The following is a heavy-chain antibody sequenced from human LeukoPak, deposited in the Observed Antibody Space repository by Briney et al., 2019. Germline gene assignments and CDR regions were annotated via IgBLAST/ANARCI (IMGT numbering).Heavy chain of an antibody. J-gene: IGHJ5*02. CDR1: GYTFTGYY. CDR3: ARDFTPELNWSYLRGNWFDP. Sequence: GASVKVSCKASGYTFTGYYLHWVRQAPGQGPEWMGWINPNSGGTKYVQKFQGRVTMTRDTSITTAYMELSGLRSDDTAVCYCARDFTPELNWSYLRGNWFDPWGQGTLVTVSS. V-gene: IGHV1-2*02. CDR2: INPNSGGT. D-gene: IGHD1-7*01.